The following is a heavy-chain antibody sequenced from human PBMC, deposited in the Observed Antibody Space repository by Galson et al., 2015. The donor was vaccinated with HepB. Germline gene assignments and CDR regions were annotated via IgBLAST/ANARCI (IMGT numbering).Heavy chain of an antibody. V-gene: IGHV3-48*02. Sequence: SLRLSCAASGFTFSRYSMNWVRQAPGKGLEWVSYISSSSSTIYYADSVKGRFTISRDNAKNSLYLQMNSLRDEDTAVYYCARGLVGVFRAFDIWGQGTMVTVSS. CDR3: ARGLVGVFRAFDI. CDR1: GFTFSRYS. J-gene: IGHJ3*02. D-gene: IGHD2-15*01. CDR2: ISSSSSTI.